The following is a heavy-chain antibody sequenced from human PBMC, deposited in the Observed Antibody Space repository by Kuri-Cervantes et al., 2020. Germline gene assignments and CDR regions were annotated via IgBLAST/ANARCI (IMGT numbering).Heavy chain of an antibody. Sequence: ASVKVSCKASGYTFASYDINWVRQATGQGLEWMGWMNPNSGNTGYAQKFQGRVTMTRNTSISTAYMELSSLRSEDTAVYYCARGSDGLHAFDIWGQGTMVTVSS. J-gene: IGHJ3*02. CDR3: ARGSDGLHAFDI. CDR1: GYTFASYD. V-gene: IGHV1-8*01. D-gene: IGHD3/OR15-3a*01. CDR2: MNPNSGNT.